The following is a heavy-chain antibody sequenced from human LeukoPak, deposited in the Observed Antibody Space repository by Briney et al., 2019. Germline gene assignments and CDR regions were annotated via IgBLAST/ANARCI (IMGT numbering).Heavy chain of an antibody. CDR2: ISYDGSNK. J-gene: IGHJ4*02. Sequence: SGGSLRLSCAAPGFTFSSYGMHWVRQAPGKGLEWVAVISYDGSNKYYADSVKGRFTISRDNSKNTLYLQMNSLRAEDTAVYYCAKGAEGADYWGQGTLVTVSS. CDR3: AKGAEGADY. D-gene: IGHD1-26*01. CDR1: GFTFSSYG. V-gene: IGHV3-30*18.